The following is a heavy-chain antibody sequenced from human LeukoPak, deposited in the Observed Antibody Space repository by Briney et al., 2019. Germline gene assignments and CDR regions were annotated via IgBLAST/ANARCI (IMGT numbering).Heavy chain of an antibody. Sequence: ASVKVSCKASGYTFTSYGISWVRQAPGQGLEWMGWISAYNGNTNYAQKLQGRVTTTTDTSTSTAYMELRSLRSDDTAVYYCARDPRNYDYVWGSKGWFDPWGQGTLVTVSS. D-gene: IGHD3-16*01. CDR3: ARDPRNYDYVWGSKGWFDP. CDR1: GYTFTSYG. J-gene: IGHJ5*02. CDR2: ISAYNGNT. V-gene: IGHV1-18*01.